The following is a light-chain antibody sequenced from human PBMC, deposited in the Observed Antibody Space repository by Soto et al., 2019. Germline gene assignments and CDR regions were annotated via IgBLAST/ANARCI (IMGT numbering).Light chain of an antibody. CDR2: TAS. CDR3: QHYDGALT. V-gene: IGKV3D-15*01. J-gene: IGKJ4*01. Sequence: EIVMTQSPATLSLSPGESATLSCTASQNIGTRLAWYQHKPGQAPRLLFYTASIRAPGTPDRFSGSGSGTDFTLTISRVEPADFAVYFCQHYDGALTFGGGTRVEIK. CDR1: QNIGTR.